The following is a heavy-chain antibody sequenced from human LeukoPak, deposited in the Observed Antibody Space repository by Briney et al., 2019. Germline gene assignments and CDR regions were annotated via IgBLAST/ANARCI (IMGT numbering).Heavy chain of an antibody. V-gene: IGHV3-53*01. CDR2: IYSGGST. D-gene: IGHD2-15*01. Sequence: GGSLRLSCAASGFTVSSNYMSWVRQAPGKGLEWVSVIYSGGSTYYADSVKGRFTISRDDSKNTLYLQMNSLRAEDTAVYYCARGRFVLGYYYGMDVWGQGTTVTVSS. J-gene: IGHJ6*02. CDR1: GFTVSSNY. CDR3: ARGRFVLGYYYGMDV.